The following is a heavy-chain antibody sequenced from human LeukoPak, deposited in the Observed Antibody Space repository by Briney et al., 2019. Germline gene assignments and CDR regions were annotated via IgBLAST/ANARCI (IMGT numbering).Heavy chain of an antibody. Sequence: PGGSLRLSCAASGFTFSSYSMNWVRQAPGKGLEWVSYISSSSSTIYYADSVKGRFTISRDNAKNSLYLQMNSLRDEDTAVYYCAREGSTMVRGVIIRAYYFDYWGQGTLVTVSS. J-gene: IGHJ4*02. D-gene: IGHD3-10*01. CDR3: AREGSTMVRGVIIRAYYFDY. V-gene: IGHV3-48*02. CDR1: GFTFSSYS. CDR2: ISSSSSTI.